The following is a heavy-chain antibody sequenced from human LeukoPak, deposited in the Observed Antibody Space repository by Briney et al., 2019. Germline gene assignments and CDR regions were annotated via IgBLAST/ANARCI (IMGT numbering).Heavy chain of an antibody. D-gene: IGHD3-22*01. Sequence: PGGSLRLSCAASGFTFSDYYMSWIRQAPGKGLEWVSYISSSGSTIYYADSVKGRFTISRDNAKNSLYLQMKSLRAEDTAVYYCAREYYYDSSGYYGYWGQGTLVTVSS. CDR1: GFTFSDYY. J-gene: IGHJ4*02. CDR3: AREYYYDSSGYYGY. CDR2: ISSSGSTI. V-gene: IGHV3-11*01.